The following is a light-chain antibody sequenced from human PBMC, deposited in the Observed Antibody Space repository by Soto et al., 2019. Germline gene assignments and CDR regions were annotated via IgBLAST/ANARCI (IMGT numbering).Light chain of an antibody. CDR3: QQYDSYSWT. CDR2: KAS. J-gene: IGKJ1*01. V-gene: IGKV1-5*03. CDR1: QSISSR. Sequence: DIQMTQSPSTLSATGGDRVTITCRASQSISSRLAWYQQKPGKVPKLLIYKASSLESGVPSRFSGSGSGTEFTLTISSLQPDDFATYYCQQYDSYSWTFGQGTKVEI.